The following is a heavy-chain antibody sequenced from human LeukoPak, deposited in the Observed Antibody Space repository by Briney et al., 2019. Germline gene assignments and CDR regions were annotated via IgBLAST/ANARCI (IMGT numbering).Heavy chain of an antibody. D-gene: IGHD2-15*01. CDR1: GYTFTSYD. CDR2: MNPNSGNT. Sequence: ASVKVSCKASGYTFTSYDIDWVRQATGQGLERMGWMNPNSGNTGYAQKFQGRVTMTRNTSISTAYMELSSLRSEDTAVYYCTRGLEYCSGGSCSNWFDPWGQGTLVTVSS. V-gene: IGHV1-8*01. J-gene: IGHJ5*02. CDR3: TRGLEYCSGGSCSNWFDP.